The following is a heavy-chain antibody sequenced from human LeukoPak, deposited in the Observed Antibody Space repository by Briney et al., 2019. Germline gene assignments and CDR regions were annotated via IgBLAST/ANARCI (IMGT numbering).Heavy chain of an antibody. CDR2: ISSSGSTI. CDR3: ARDGVTGGSCLDY. CDR1: GFTFSDYY. D-gene: IGHD2-15*01. V-gene: IGHV3-11*04. Sequence: GGSLRLSCAASGFTFSDYYMSWIRQAPGMGLEWVSYISSSGSTIYYADSVKGRFTISRDNAKNSLYLQTNSLRAEDTAVYYCARDGVTGGSCLDYWGQGTLVTVSS. J-gene: IGHJ4*02.